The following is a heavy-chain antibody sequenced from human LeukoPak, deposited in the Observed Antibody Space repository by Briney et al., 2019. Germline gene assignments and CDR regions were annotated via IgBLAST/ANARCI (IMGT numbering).Heavy chain of an antibody. Sequence: ASVKVSCKVSGYTLTELSMHWVRQAPGKGLEWMGSFDPEDGETIYAQKFQGRVTMTEDTSTDTAYMELSSLRSEDTAIYYCATDLTCSSTSCYVDYWGQGTLVSVSS. V-gene: IGHV1-24*01. CDR3: ATDLTCSSTSCYVDY. CDR2: FDPEDGET. CDR1: GYTLTELS. J-gene: IGHJ4*02. D-gene: IGHD2-2*01.